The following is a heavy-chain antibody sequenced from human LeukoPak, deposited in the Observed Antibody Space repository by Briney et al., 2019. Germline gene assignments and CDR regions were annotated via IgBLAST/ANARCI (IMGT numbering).Heavy chain of an antibody. CDR2: IFYSGST. Sequence: PSETLSLTCTVSGGSISNYHWSWIRQPPGKGLEWIGYIFYSGSTNYNPSLKSRVSMSLDRSKQQFSLKLTSVTAADSAVYYCARVRDGYTYFDNWGQGTLVTVSS. V-gene: IGHV4-59*01. J-gene: IGHJ4*02. CDR3: ARVRDGYTYFDN. D-gene: IGHD5-24*01. CDR1: GGSISNYH.